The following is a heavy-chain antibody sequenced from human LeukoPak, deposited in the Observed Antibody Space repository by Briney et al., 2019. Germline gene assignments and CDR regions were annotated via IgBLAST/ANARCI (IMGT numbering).Heavy chain of an antibody. CDR2: IWYDESNK. J-gene: IGHJ4*02. D-gene: IGHD3-22*01. V-gene: IGHV3-33*06. CDR1: GFTFSSYG. Sequence: GGSLRLSCAASGFTFSSYGMHWVRQAPGKGLEWVAVIWYDESNKYYADSVKGRFTISRDNSKNTLYLQMNSLRAEDTAVYYCAKDGSAYYYDSSGYYPDYWGQGTLVTVSS. CDR3: AKDGSAYYYDSSGYYPDY.